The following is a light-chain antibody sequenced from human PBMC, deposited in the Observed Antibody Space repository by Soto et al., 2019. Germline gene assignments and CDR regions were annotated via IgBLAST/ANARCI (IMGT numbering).Light chain of an antibody. CDR2: RNN. CDR3: EAWDDSLRGPV. Sequence: QSALTQPPSASGTPGQRVTISCSGSSSNIGSNYVYWYQQLPGTAPKLLIYRNNQRPSGVPDRFSGSKSGTSASLAISGLRSEDEADYYCEAWDDSLRGPVFGVGTQLTVL. CDR1: SSNIGSNY. J-gene: IGLJ3*02. V-gene: IGLV1-47*01.